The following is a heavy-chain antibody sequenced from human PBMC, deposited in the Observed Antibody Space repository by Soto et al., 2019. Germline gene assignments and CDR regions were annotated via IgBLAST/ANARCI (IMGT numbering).Heavy chain of an antibody. J-gene: IGHJ6*03. CDR2: INHGGST. CDR1: GGSFSGYY. Sequence: PSETLSLTCAVYGGSFSGYYWSWIRQPPGKGLEWIGEINHGGSTNHNPSLKSRVIISVDTSKNQFSLKLSSVAAADTAVYYFARGRSIWWVLRDFDTFVMDVWGKGTTVTVS. V-gene: IGHV4-34*01. D-gene: IGHD3-9*01. CDR3: ARGRSIWWVLRDFDTFVMDV.